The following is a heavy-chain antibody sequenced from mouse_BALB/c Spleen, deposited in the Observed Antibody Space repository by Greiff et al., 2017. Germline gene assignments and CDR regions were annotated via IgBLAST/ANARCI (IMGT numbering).Heavy chain of an antibody. CDR1: GFSLTSYG. J-gene: IGHJ4*01. D-gene: IGHD3-3*01. Sequence: VKLMESGPGLVAPSQSLSITCTVSGFSLTSYGVHWVRQPPGKGLEWLGVIWAGGSTNYNSALMSRLSISKDNSKSQVFLKMNSLQTDDTAMYYCAREGHLGAMDYWGQGTSVTVSS. CDR3: AREGHLGAMDY. V-gene: IGHV2-9*02. CDR2: IWAGGST.